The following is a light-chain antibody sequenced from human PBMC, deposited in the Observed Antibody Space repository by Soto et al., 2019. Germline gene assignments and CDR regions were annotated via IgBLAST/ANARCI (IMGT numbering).Light chain of an antibody. CDR1: SSDVGGYNY. V-gene: IGLV2-14*01. CDR3: SSSTSSSTPWV. J-gene: IGLJ3*02. Sequence: QSALTQPASVSGSPGQSITISCTGTSSDVGGYNYVSWYQQHPGKAPKLMIYEVSNRPSGVSNRFSGSKSGNTASLTISGLQAEDEADYYCSSSTSSSTPWVFGGGTKLNVL. CDR2: EVS.